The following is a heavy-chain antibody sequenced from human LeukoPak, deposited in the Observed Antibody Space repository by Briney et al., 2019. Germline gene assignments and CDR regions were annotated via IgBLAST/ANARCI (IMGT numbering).Heavy chain of an antibody. Sequence: PSETLSLTCTVSGGSISSGSYYWGWIRQPPGKGLEWIWSMYYNGNAYYNPSLKSRVTISVDTSKNHFSLRLSSVTAADTAVYYCATIAPGTHAFDMWVQGTTVTVSP. CDR3: ATIAPGTHAFDM. V-gene: IGHV4-39*02. J-gene: IGHJ3*02. D-gene: IGHD2-21*01. CDR1: GGSISSGSYY. CDR2: MYYNGNA.